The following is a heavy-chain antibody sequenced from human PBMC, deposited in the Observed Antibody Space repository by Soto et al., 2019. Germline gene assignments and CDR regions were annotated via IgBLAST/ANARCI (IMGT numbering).Heavy chain of an antibody. CDR2: IYWDDDK. CDR3: AHYSSTSSFDY. CDR1: GFSLSTSGMG. Sequence: QITLKESGPPLVKPTQTFTLACTSSGFSLSTSGMGVGWIRQPPGKALEWLALIYWDDDKRYSRSLKSRLTITKDTSKNQVVLTMTNMDPVDTATYYCAHYSSTSSFDYWGQGTLVTVSS. D-gene: IGHD6-13*01. V-gene: IGHV2-5*02. J-gene: IGHJ4*02.